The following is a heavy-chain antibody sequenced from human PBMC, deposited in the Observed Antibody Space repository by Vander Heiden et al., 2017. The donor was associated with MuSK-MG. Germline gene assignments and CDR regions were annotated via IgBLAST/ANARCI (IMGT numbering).Heavy chain of an antibody. CDR1: GYTFARYC. J-gene: IGHJ6*03. CDR2: INAYNGKT. D-gene: IGHD2-15*01. CDR3: ASRLLDYRPLDHLDYMDV. V-gene: IGHV1-18*01. Sequence: QVQLVQSGAEVKEPGASVEVSCKASGYTFARYCIRWVRQAPGQGLEWMGWINAYNGKTNYAQKFQDRVTLTTDTSTSTAYMELRSLRSDDTAVYYCASRLLDYRPLDHLDYMDVRGKGTTVTVSS.